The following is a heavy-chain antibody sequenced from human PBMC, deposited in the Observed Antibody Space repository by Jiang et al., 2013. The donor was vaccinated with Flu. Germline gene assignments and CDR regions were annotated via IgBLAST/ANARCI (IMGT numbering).Heavy chain of an antibody. D-gene: IGHD5-12*01. Sequence: PGASVKVSCKASGYTFTNYAIHWVRQAPGQSLEWMGWINAGNGDTEYSQKFQGRVTITRDTSANTAYMEVSSLTSEDTALYYCAKDHSGWAPAYYFDYWGQGTLVTVSS. J-gene: IGHJ4*02. V-gene: IGHV1-3*01. CDR2: INAGNGDT. CDR1: GYTFTNYA. CDR3: AKDHSGWAPAYYFDY.